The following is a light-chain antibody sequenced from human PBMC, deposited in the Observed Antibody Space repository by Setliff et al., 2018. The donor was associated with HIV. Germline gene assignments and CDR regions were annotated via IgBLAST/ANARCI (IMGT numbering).Light chain of an antibody. CDR1: SDDVGGSNY. J-gene: IGLJ1*01. CDR3: SSYTSSSTLYV. Sequence: QSALTQPASMSGSPGQSITISCTGSSDDVGGSNYVSWYQQHPGKAPKLMIYEVSNRPSGVSNRFSGSKSGNTASLTISGLQAEDEADYYCSSYTSSSTLYVFGTGTKV. V-gene: IGLV2-14*01. CDR2: EVS.